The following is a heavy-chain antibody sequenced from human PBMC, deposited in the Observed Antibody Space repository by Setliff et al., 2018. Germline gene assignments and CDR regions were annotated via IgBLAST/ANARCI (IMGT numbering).Heavy chain of an antibody. Sequence: SETLSLTCIVSGVSVSRHYWSWIRQPPGKTLEWIGYIYTGGSTTYNPSLKSRVTLSLDTSKNHLSLNLTSVTAADTAVYYCARDVWGAGTGWCDPWGLGILVTVS. V-gene: IGHV4-4*08. CDR3: ARDVWGAGTGWCDP. J-gene: IGHJ5*02. CDR1: GVSVSRHY. D-gene: IGHD1-1*01. CDR2: IYTGGST.